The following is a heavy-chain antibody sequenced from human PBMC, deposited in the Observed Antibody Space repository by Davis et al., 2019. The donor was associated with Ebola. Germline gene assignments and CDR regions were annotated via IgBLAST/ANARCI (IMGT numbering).Heavy chain of an antibody. CDR3: ARRAGESGSSWPQTNWFDP. Sequence: PSETLSLTCTVSGGSISSYYWSWIRQPPGKGLEWIGYIYYSGSTNYNPSLKSRVTISVDTSKNQFSLKLSSVTAADTAVYYCARRAGESGSSWPQTNWFDPWGQGTLVTVSS. D-gene: IGHD6-13*01. V-gene: IGHV4-59*08. CDR1: GGSISSYY. CDR2: IYYSGST. J-gene: IGHJ5*02.